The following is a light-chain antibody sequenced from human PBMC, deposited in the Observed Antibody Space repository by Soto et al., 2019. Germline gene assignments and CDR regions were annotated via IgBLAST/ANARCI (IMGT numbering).Light chain of an antibody. CDR2: DAT. CDR1: QTLRTF. CDR3: QQRYYWPLT. Sequence: EIVLTQSPATLSLSPGERATLSCRASQTLRTFLAWYQQKPSQPPRLLIYDATNRATGIPARFSGSGSGTDFTLTISSLEPEDFAVYYCQQRYYWPLTFGGGTKVEI. V-gene: IGKV3-11*01. J-gene: IGKJ4*01.